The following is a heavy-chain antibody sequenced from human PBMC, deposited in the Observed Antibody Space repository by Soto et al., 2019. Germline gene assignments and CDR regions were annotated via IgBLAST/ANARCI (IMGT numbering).Heavy chain of an antibody. J-gene: IGHJ4*02. CDR2: ISSSSTI. D-gene: IGHD3-16*02. CDR3: ARSIMITFGGVIALIDY. Sequence: GGSLRLSCAASGFTFSSYSMNWVRQAPGKGLEWVSYISSSSTIYYTVSVKGRFTISKDNAKNPLSLTTNSLRAEDTAVYYCARSIMITFGGVIALIDYWGQGTLVTVSS. V-gene: IGHV3-48*01. CDR1: GFTFSSYS.